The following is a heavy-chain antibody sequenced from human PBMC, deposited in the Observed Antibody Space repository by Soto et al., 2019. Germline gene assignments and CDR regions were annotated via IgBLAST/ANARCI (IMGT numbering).Heavy chain of an antibody. Sequence: PGGSLRLSCTTSGFTFENYAINWVRQAPGKGLEWVGLIRNQTYGGTPEYAASIKGRFTISRDDSNDIASLQMNRLYTEDSDVYYCNREESPDKAYFSDYWGQGTLVTVYS. CDR3: NREESPDKAYFSDY. CDR1: GFTFENYA. D-gene: IGHD3-3*01. J-gene: IGHJ4*02. V-gene: IGHV3-49*04. CDR2: IRNQTYGGTP.